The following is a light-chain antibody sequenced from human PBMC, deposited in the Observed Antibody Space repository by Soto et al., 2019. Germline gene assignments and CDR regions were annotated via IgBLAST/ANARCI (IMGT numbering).Light chain of an antibody. Sequence: ESVLTQSLGTLSLTAGERATLCCRASQGVSSSYLAWYQQNPGQAPRLLIYGASSRATGIPDRFSGSESGTDFTLTISGLEPEDFAVYYCQQYGSSPELTFGGGTKVDI. J-gene: IGKJ4*01. CDR1: QGVSSSY. CDR2: GAS. CDR3: QQYGSSPELT. V-gene: IGKV3-20*01.